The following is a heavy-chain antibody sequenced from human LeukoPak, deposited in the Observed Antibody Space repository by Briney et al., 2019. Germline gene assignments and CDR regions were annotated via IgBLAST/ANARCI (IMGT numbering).Heavy chain of an antibody. CDR2: INSDGSST. J-gene: IGHJ3*02. D-gene: IGHD3-22*01. CDR1: GFTFSSYW. Sequence: GGSLRLSCAASGFTFSSYWMHWVRQAPGKGLVWVSRINSDGSSTIYADSVKGRLTISRDNAKNTLYLQINSLRAEDTAVYYCAATFYDSSAYDAFDIWGQGTMVTVPS. CDR3: AATFYDSSAYDAFDI. V-gene: IGHV3-74*01.